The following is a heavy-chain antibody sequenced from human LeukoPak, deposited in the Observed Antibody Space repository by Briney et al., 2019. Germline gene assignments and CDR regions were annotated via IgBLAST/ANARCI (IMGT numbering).Heavy chain of an antibody. CDR2: IKQDGSEK. J-gene: IGHJ4*02. CDR1: GFTFSSYW. V-gene: IGHV3-7*01. Sequence: GGSLRLSCAASGFTFSSYWMSWVRQAPGKGLEWVANIKQDGSEKYYVDSVKGRFTISRDNAKNSLYLQMNSLRAEDTAVYYCARDLFAFNWNYFDYWGQGTLVTVSS. D-gene: IGHD1-20*01. CDR3: ARDLFAFNWNYFDY.